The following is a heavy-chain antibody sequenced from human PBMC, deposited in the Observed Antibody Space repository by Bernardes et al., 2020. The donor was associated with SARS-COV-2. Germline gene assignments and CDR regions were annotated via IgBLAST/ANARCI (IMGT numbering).Heavy chain of an antibody. V-gene: IGHV4-34*01. Sequence: SEPLSLTCAVYGGSFSGYYWSWIRQPPGKGLEWIGEINHSGSTNYNPSLKSRVTISVDTSKNQFSLKLSSVTAADTAVYYCARGVLDIVVVPAGRFDPWGQGTLVTVSS. CDR3: ARGVLDIVVVPAGRFDP. D-gene: IGHD2-2*03. CDR2: INHSGST. J-gene: IGHJ5*02. CDR1: GGSFSGYY.